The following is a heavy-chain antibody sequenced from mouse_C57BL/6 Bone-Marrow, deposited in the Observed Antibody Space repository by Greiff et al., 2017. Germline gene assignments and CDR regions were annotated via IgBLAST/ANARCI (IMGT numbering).Heavy chain of an antibody. CDR1: GYTFTSYW. V-gene: IGHV1-72*01. CDR3: ARGGTVVPPYWYFDV. Sequence: QVQLQQPGAELVKPGASVKLSCKASGYTFTSYWMHWVKQRPGRGLEWIGRIDPNSGGTKYNEKFKSKATLTVDKPSSTAYMQLRSLTSEDSAVYYCARGGTVVPPYWYFDVWGTGTTVTVSA. D-gene: IGHD1-1*01. CDR2: IDPNSGGT. J-gene: IGHJ1*03.